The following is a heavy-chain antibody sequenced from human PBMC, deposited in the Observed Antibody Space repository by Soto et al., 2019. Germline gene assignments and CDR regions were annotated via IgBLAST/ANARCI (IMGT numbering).Heavy chain of an antibody. V-gene: IGHV3-66*01. CDR1: GFTVSSYR. CDR3: ARVPSSSYHYFDY. Sequence: EVQLVESGGGLVQPGGSLRLSCAASGFTVSSYRMSWVRQAPGKGLEWVSVIYTAGSADFADSVKSRFTISRDNSKNTLYLQMSSLRAEDTAVYYCARVPSSSYHYFDYWGQGTLITVSS. CDR2: IYTAGSA. D-gene: IGHD6-13*01. J-gene: IGHJ4*02.